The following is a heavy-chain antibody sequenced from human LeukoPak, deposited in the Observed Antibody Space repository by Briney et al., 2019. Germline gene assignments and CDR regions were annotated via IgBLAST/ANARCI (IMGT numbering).Heavy chain of an antibody. CDR1: GYTFTSYG. CDR2: ISAYNGNT. J-gene: IGHJ4*02. Sequence: ASVKLSCKASGYTFTSYGNSWERQAPGQGLEWMGWISAYNGNTNYAQKHQGRVSITTDTSTGTDYLELRSLRSDDTAVYYGARDRAGGDPTPFDYWGQGTLVTVSS. V-gene: IGHV1-18*01. D-gene: IGHD2-21*02. CDR3: ARDRAGGDPTPFDY.